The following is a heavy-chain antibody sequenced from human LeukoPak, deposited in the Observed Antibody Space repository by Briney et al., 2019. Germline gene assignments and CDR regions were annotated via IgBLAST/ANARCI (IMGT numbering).Heavy chain of an antibody. D-gene: IGHD3-22*01. CDR3: AILTDYYDSSGYGWFDP. CDR2: IYYGGST. Sequence: SQTLSLTCTVSGGSISSGGYYWSWIRQHPGKGLEWIGYIYYGGSTYYNPSLKSRVTISVDTSKNQFSLKLSSVTAADTAVYYCAILTDYYDSSGYGWFDPWGQGTLVTVSS. J-gene: IGHJ5*02. V-gene: IGHV4-31*03. CDR1: GGSISSGGYY.